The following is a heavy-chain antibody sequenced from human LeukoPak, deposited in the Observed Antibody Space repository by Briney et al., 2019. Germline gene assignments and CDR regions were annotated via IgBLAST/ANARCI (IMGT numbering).Heavy chain of an antibody. V-gene: IGHV1-2*06. CDR2: INPNSGGT. J-gene: IGHJ4*02. CDR1: GYTFTGYY. D-gene: IGHD3-9*01. Sequence: ASVKVSCKASGYTFTGYYMHWMRQAPGQGLEWMGRINPNSGGTNYAQKFQGRVTMTRDTSISTAYMELSRLRSDDTAVYYCARGGDQYDILTGYFDYWGQGTLVTVSS. CDR3: ARGGDQYDILTGYFDY.